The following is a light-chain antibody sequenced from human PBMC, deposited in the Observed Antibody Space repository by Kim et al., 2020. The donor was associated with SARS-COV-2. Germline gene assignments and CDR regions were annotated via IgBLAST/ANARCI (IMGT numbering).Light chain of an antibody. CDR2: QDS. CDR1: KLGDKY. V-gene: IGLV3-1*01. J-gene: IGLJ1*01. CDR3: QAWDSSTAV. Sequence: SYELTQPPSVSVSPGQTASITCSGDKLGDKYACWYQQKPGQSPVLVIYQDSKRPSGIPARFSGSNSGNTATLPISGTQAMDEADYYCQAWDSSTAVFVTG.